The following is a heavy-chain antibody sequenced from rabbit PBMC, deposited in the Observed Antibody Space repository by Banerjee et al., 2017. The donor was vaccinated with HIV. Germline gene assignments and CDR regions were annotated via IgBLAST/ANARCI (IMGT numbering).Heavy chain of an antibody. CDR3: ARDLAAIIGWNFNL. CDR1: GFSFSSGYD. V-gene: IGHV1S40*01. Sequence: QQLEESGGGLVKPGASLTLTCKASGFSFSSGYDMCWVRQAPGKGLEWIACINVGNSVTNYASWAKGRFTISKTSSTTVTLQMTSLTAADTATYFCARDLAAIIGWNFNLWGPGTLVTVS. D-gene: IGHD1-1*01. CDR2: INVGNSVT. J-gene: IGHJ4*01.